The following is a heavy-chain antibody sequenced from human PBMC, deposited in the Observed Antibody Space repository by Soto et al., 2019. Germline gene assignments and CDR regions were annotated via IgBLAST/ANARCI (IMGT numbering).Heavy chain of an antibody. Sequence: SDTPSLTWTVAGGSLSRYYWSWIRQPPGKGLEWIGYIYYSGSTNCNPSLKSRVTISVDTSKNQFSLKLSPVTAADTAVYYCARLWFGPAAIDYWGQGTLVTVSS. CDR1: GGSLSRYY. V-gene: IGHV4-59*08. CDR3: ARLWFGPAAIDY. CDR2: IYYSGST. D-gene: IGHD2-2*01. J-gene: IGHJ4*02.